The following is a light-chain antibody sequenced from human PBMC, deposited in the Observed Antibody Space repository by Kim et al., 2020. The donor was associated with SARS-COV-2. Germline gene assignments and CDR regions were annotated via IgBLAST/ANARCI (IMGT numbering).Light chain of an antibody. CDR2: YDS. CDR3: QVWDSSSDHRV. J-gene: IGLJ3*02. V-gene: IGLV3-21*04. Sequence: ASGKTARITCGGNNSESKNVPWYQQKPGQAPVLVIYYDSDRPSGIPERFSGSNSGNTATLTISRVEAGDEADYYCQVWDSSSDHRVFGGGTKVTVL. CDR1: NSESKN.